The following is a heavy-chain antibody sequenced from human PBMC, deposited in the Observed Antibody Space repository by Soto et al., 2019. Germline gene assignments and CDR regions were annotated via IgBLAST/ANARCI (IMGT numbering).Heavy chain of an antibody. CDR3: ARDGSSSWPNFDY. CDR2: ISGYNGNA. Sequence: QVQLVQSGAEVKKPGASVKVSCKASGYTFSNYGISWVRQAPGQGLEWMGWISGYNGNAHYAQKFQGRVTMTTDTSTSTAYMELRSLRSDDTAMFYCARDGSSSWPNFDYWGQGTLVTVSS. J-gene: IGHJ4*02. V-gene: IGHV1-18*01. CDR1: GYTFSNYG. D-gene: IGHD6-13*01.